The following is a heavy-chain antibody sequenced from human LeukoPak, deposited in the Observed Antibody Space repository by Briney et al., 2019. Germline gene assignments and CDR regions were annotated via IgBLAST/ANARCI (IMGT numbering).Heavy chain of an antibody. D-gene: IGHD1-26*01. J-gene: IGHJ4*02. V-gene: IGHV4-59*01. Sequence: SETLSLTCTVSGGSISIYYWSWIRQPPGKGLEWIGYIYYSGSTNYNPSLKSRVTISVDTSKNQFSLKLSSVTAADTAVYYCARDLWGAGGFDYWGQGTLVTVSS. CDR1: GGSISIYY. CDR3: ARDLWGAGGFDY. CDR2: IYYSGST.